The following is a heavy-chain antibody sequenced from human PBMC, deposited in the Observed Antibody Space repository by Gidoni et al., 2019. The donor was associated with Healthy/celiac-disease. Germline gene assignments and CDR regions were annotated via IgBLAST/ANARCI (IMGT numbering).Heavy chain of an antibody. V-gene: IGHV4-31*03. Sequence: QVQLQESGPGLVKLSQTLSLTCTVSGGSISSGGYYWSWIRQHPGKGLEWIGYIYYSGSTYYNPSLKSRVTISVDTSKNQFSLKLSSVTAADTAVYYCAAYYYDSSGYPHYYYYYGMDVWGQGTTVTVSS. CDR2: IYYSGST. CDR1: GGSISSGGYY. CDR3: AAYYYDSSGYPHYYYYYGMDV. D-gene: IGHD3-22*01. J-gene: IGHJ6*02.